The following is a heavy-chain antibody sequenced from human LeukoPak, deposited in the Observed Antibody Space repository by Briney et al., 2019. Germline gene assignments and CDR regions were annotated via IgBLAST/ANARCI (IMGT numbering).Heavy chain of an antibody. V-gene: IGHV4-38-2*02. CDR3: ARDIDKTAMLFKGFDT. J-gene: IGHJ5*02. CDR2: IHHAGST. Sequence: SETLSLTCTVSAYYISSGHYWGWIRQPLGKGLEWIANIHHAGSTYYNPSLKSRVTISVDTSKNQFSLKLNSVTAADTAVYYCARDIDKTAMLFKGFDTWGQGTLVTVSS. CDR1: AYYISSGHY. D-gene: IGHD5-18*01.